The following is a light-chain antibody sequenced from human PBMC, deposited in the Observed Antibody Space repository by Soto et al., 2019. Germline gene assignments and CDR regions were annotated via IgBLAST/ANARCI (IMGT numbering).Light chain of an antibody. J-gene: IGLJ1*01. V-gene: IGLV1-47*01. CDR2: RNN. Sequence: QSVLTQPPSASGTPGQRVTISCSGSSSKIGSNYVYWYQQLPGTAPKLLIYRNNQRPYGVPDRFSGSKSGTSASLAISVLRSEDEAEYDCAAWDDCLSGYVFGTGTKLTVL. CDR3: AAWDDCLSGYV. CDR1: SSKIGSNY.